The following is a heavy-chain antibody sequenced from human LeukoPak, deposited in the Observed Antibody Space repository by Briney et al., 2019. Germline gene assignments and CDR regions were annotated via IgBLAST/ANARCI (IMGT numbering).Heavy chain of an antibody. CDR1: GFTFSSYW. CDR2: INSDGSRT. D-gene: IGHD3-16*01. V-gene: IGHV3-74*01. Sequence: GGSLRLSCAGSGFTFSSYWMHWVRQDPGKGLVWVSRINSDGSRTSYADSVKGRFTISRDNAKNTLYLQMNSLRAEDTAVYYCARYLWDDEGYSDYWGQGTLVTVSS. J-gene: IGHJ4*02. CDR3: ARYLWDDEGYSDY.